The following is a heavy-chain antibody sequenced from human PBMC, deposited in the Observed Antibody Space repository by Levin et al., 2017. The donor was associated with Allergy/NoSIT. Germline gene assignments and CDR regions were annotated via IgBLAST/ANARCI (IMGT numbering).Heavy chain of an antibody. D-gene: IGHD4-11*01. CDR3: ARHGDYYSNSYYYFDY. J-gene: IGHJ4*02. V-gene: IGHV4-39*01. CDR2: IYYSGST. CDR1: GGSISSSSYY. Sequence: SETLSLTCTVSGGSISSSSYYWGWIRQPPGKGLEWIGSIYYSGSTYYNPSLKSRVTISVDTSKNQFSLKLSSVTAADTAVYYCARHGDYYSNSYYYFDYWGQGTLVTVSS.